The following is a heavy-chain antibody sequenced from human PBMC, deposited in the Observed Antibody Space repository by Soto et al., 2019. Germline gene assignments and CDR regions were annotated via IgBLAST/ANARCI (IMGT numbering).Heavy chain of an antibody. CDR3: ARGGTPFDY. CDR1: GFTFSGYA. D-gene: IGHD1-1*01. J-gene: IGHJ4*02. Sequence: QVQLVESGGGVVQPGRSLRLSCAASGFTFSGYAMHWVRQAPGKGLEWVAFISHDGSNKYYADSVKGRFTISRDNSKNTLYLQMNSLSAEDTAVYYCARGGTPFDYWGQGTLVTVSS. CDR2: ISHDGSNK. V-gene: IGHV3-30-3*01.